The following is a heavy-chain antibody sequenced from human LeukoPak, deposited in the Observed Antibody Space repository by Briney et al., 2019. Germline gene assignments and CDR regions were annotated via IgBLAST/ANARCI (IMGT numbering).Heavy chain of an antibody. J-gene: IGHJ4*02. CDR1: GGSFSGYY. D-gene: IGHD6-6*01. CDR2: INHSGST. CDR3: ARAFRRLVDY. V-gene: IGHV4-34*01. Sequence: PSETLSLTCAVYGGSFSGYYWSWIRQPPGKGLEWIGEINHSGSTNYNPSLKSRVTISVDTSKNQFSLKLSSVTAADTAVYYCARAFRRLVDYWGQGTLVTVSS.